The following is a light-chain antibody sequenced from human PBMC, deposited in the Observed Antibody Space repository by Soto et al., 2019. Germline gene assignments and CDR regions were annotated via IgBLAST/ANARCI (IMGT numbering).Light chain of an antibody. CDR1: QPLNNN. J-gene: IGKJ5*01. Sequence: EIVMTQSPATLSVSPGDRATLSCRAGQPLNNNVAWYQHKPGQAPRLLIYDASNRATGIPARSIGSGSGTDFTLTISSLEPEDFAVFYCQQHSNWPITFGQGTRLEIK. CDR2: DAS. V-gene: IGKV3-11*01. CDR3: QQHSNWPIT.